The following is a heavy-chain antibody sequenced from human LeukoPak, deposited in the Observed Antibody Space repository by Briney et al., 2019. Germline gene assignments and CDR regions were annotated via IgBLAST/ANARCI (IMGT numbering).Heavy chain of an antibody. CDR1: GYTFTGYY. Sequence: ASVKVSCKASGYTFTGYYMHWVRQAPGQGLEWMGWINPNSGGTNYAQKFQGRVTMTRDTSISTAYMELSRLRSDDTAVYYCARVNARIAGAGTWGQGTLVTVSS. CDR3: ARVNARIAGAGT. D-gene: IGHD6-19*01. CDR2: INPNSGGT. J-gene: IGHJ5*02. V-gene: IGHV1-2*02.